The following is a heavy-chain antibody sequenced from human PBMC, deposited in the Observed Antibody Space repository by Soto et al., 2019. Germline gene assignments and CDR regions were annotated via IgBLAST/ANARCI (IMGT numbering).Heavy chain of an antibody. CDR1: GFTFSNYA. J-gene: IGHJ4*02. CDR3: AKGAYGSGTYDC. V-gene: IGHV3-23*01. D-gene: IGHD3-10*01. Sequence: EVQLLEYGGGLVQPGGSLRLSCAASGFTFSNYAMTWVRQRPGKGLEWVSHISASGGSISYADSVKGRFTISRDNSKSTLYLQMNSLRAEDTATYYCAKGAYGSGTYDCWGQGTLVTVSS. CDR2: ISASGGSI.